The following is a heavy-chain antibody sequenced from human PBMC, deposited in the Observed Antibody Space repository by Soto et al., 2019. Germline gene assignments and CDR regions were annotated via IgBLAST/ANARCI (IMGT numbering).Heavy chain of an antibody. CDR3: ASLMSSGYYYGMDV. CDR2: IIPILGIA. D-gene: IGHD3-10*01. V-gene: IGHV1-69*02. CDR1: GGTFSSYT. Sequence: QVQLVQSGAEVKKPGSSVKVSCKASGGTFSSYTISWVRQAPGQGLEWMGRIIPILGIANYAQKFQGRVTITADKSPGPAYMELSSLRSEDTAVYYCASLMSSGYYYGMDVWGQGTTVTVSS. J-gene: IGHJ6*02.